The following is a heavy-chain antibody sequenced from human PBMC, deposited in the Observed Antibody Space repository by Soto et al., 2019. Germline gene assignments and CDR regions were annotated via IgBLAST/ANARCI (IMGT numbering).Heavy chain of an antibody. CDR1: GFTFSSYA. CDR2: ISYDGSNK. Sequence: QVQLVESGGGVVQPGRSLRLSCAASGFTFSSYAMHWVRQAPGKGLEWVAVISYDGSNKYYADSVKGRFTISRDNSKNTLYLQMNSLRAEDTAVYYCASGGSSSWYEVDYWGQGTLVTVSS. D-gene: IGHD6-13*01. V-gene: IGHV3-30-3*01. CDR3: ASGGSSSWYEVDY. J-gene: IGHJ4*02.